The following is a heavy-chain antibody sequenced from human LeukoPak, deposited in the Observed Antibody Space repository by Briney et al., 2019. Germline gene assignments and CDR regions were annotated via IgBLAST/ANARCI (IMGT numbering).Heavy chain of an antibody. CDR2: IKTDGSTT. CDR1: TLTFMDNW. D-gene: IGHD1-26*01. Sequence: PGGSLRLSWAASTLTFMDNWSHRVRQAPGKGLVWVSRIKTDGSTTTYADSVKGRFTIYRYNDKNTMYQQMNRRRRGHKSLCLCGRGRGGSYHYWGQGTLVTVSS. CDR3: GRGRGGSYHY. V-gene: IGHV3-74*01. J-gene: IGHJ4*02.